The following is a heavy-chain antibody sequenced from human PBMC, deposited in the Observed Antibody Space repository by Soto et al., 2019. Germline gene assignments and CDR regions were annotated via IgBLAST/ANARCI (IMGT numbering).Heavy chain of an antibody. CDR1: VFTVSSNY. J-gene: IGHJ4*02. CDR3: VRDHNWAFDY. CDR2: IYSGGST. V-gene: IGHV3-66*01. D-gene: IGHD1-20*01. Sequence: PGGSLRLSCAASVFTVSSNYMSWVRQAPGKGLEWVSVIYSGGSTYYADSVKGRFTISRDNSKNTLYLQMNSLRAEDTAVYYCVRDHNWAFDYWAPGTLVTVSS.